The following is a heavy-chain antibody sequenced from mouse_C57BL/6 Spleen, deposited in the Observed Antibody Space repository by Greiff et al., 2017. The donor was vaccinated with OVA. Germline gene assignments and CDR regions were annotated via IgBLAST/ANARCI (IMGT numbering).Heavy chain of an antibody. CDR3: ASTDYYGSSHFDY. V-gene: IGHV1-54*01. CDR1: GYAFTNYL. D-gene: IGHD1-1*01. Sequence: QVQLKQSGAELVRPGTSVKVSCKASGYAFTNYLIEWVKQRPGQGLEWIGVINPGSGGTNYNEKFKGKATLTADKSSSTAYMQLSSLTSEDSAVYFCASTDYYGSSHFDYWGQGTTLTVSS. CDR2: INPGSGGT. J-gene: IGHJ2*01.